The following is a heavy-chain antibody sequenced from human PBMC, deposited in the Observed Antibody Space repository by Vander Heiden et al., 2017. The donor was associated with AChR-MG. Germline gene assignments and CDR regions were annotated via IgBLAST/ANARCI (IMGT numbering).Heavy chain of an antibody. CDR2: ISLNSGRI. V-gene: IGHV3-9*01. CDR3: AKGMTTVVTPGWFDP. J-gene: IGHJ5*02. CDR1: GFTFDDYA. D-gene: IGHD4-17*01. Sequence: EVQLVESGGGLVQPGRSLRLSCAASGFTFDDYAMHLVRQAPGKGLEWVSGISLNSGRIGYADSVKGRFTISRDNAKNSLYLQMNSLRAEDTALYYCAKGMTTVVTPGWFDPWGQGTLVTVSS.